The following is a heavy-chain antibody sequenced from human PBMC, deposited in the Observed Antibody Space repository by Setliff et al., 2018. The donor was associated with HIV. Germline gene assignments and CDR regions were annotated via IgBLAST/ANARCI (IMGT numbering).Heavy chain of an antibody. Sequence: KTSETLSLTCTVSDSAMDSYYWSWVRQSPGRGLEYIGYIYWTGKTDYNPSLKSRVTISLDTSGNQFSLKLNSVTSADTAVYYCAKISPRGYSDITTGRLSDPFDVWGPGTMVTVSS. CDR1: DSAMDSYY. CDR3: AKISPRGYSDITTGRLSDPFDV. CDR2: IYWTGKT. J-gene: IGHJ3*01. D-gene: IGHD3-9*01. V-gene: IGHV4-59*12.